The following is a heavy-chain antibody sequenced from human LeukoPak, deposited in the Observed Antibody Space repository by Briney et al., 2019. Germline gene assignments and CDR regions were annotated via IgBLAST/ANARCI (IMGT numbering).Heavy chain of an antibody. Sequence: GGSLRLSCAASGFTVSSNYMSWVRPAPGKGLEWVSVIYSGGDTYYSDSVKGRFTIPRDNSKNTLYLQMNSLRVEDTAVYYCATILGLDYWGQGTLVIVSS. J-gene: IGHJ4*02. D-gene: IGHD2-21*01. CDR1: GFTVSSNY. CDR3: ATILGLDY. V-gene: IGHV3-66*01. CDR2: IYSGGDT.